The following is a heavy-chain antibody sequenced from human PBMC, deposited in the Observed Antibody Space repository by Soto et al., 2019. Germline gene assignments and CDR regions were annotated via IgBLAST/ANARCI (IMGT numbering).Heavy chain of an antibody. D-gene: IGHD2-8*01. Sequence: QVQLVQSGAEVKKPGSSVKVSCKASGGTFSSYAISWVRQAPGQGLEWMGGIIPIFGTANYAQKFQGRVTXXAXEXXSTAYMELSSLRSEDTAVYYCRGVWTDYYYYGMDVWGQGTTVTVSS. CDR3: RGVWTDYYYYGMDV. CDR1: GGTFSSYA. V-gene: IGHV1-69*12. CDR2: IIPIFGTA. J-gene: IGHJ6*02.